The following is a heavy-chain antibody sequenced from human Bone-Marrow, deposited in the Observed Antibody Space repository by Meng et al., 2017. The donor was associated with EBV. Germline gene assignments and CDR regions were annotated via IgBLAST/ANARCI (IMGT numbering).Heavy chain of an antibody. CDR3: ARATGGSTGYFR. V-gene: IGHV4-34*01. D-gene: IGHD3-9*01. CDR2: IKHSGST. J-gene: IGHJ4*02. CDR1: GGSLSGFS. Sequence: QVQLPQWGAGLLNASETLSLTCVVDGGSLSGFSWSWIRQAPGKGLEWIGEIKHSGSTNYNPSLKNRVTISVDPSKNQFSLRLSSVTAADTAVYYCARATGGSTGYFRWGQGTLVTVSS.